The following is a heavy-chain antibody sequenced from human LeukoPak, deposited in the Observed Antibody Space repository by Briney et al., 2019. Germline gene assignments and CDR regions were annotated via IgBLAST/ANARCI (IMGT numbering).Heavy chain of an antibody. CDR1: GGSISSSGYY. CDR2: IYYSGIT. J-gene: IGHJ6*03. CDR3: ARTTEGYCRGRSCYSYYYYMDV. Sequence: SETLSLTCTVSGGSISSSGYYWGWIRQPPGKGLEWIGSIYYSGITYYNPSLKSRVTISVDTSKNQFSLKLSSVTAADTAVYYCARTTEGYCRGRSCYSYYYYMDVWGKGTTVTVSS. D-gene: IGHD2-15*01. V-gene: IGHV4-39*01.